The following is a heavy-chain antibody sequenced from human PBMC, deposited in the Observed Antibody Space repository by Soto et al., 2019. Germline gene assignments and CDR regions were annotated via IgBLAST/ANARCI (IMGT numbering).Heavy chain of an antibody. D-gene: IGHD3-22*01. V-gene: IGHV4-34*01. CDR3: AREFQVHYDNSGSFRWYWFDP. CDR1: GGSFSSYY. Sequence: KPSETLSLTCGVYGGSFSSYYWNWIRQPPGKGLEWIGAINHSGSTNYKPSLKGRVAISVDTSKSQFSLKLSSVTAADTAVYYCAREFQVHYDNSGSFRWYWFDPWGQGTLVTVSS. J-gene: IGHJ5*02. CDR2: INHSGST.